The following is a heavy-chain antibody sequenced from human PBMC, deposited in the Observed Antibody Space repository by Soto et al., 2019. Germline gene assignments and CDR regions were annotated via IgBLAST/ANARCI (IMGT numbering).Heavy chain of an antibody. CDR2: IGTAGDT. Sequence: GGSLRLSCAASGFTFSSYDMHWVRQATGKGLEWVSAIGTAGDTYYPGSVKGRFTISRENAKNSLYLQMNSLRAGDTAVYYCARAYNDYGDTGTHFDYWGQGTLVTVSS. J-gene: IGHJ4*02. V-gene: IGHV3-13*01. CDR1: GFTFSSYD. CDR3: ARAYNDYGDTGTHFDY. D-gene: IGHD4-17*01.